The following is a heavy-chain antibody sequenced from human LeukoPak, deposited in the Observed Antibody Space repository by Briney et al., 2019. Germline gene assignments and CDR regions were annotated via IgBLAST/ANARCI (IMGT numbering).Heavy chain of an antibody. CDR3: ARVSTVTRSRLDAFDI. D-gene: IGHD4-17*01. J-gene: IGHJ3*02. Sequence: PSETLSLTCTVSGGSISSSSYYWGWIRQPPGKGLEWIGSIYYSGSTYYNPSLKSRVTMSVDTSKNQFSLKLSSVTAADTAVYYCARVSTVTRSRLDAFDIWGQGTMVTVSS. V-gene: IGHV4-39*07. CDR1: GGSISSSSYY. CDR2: IYYSGST.